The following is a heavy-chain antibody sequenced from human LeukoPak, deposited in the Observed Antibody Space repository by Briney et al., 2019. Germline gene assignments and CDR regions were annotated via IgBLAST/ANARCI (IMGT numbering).Heavy chain of an antibody. CDR2: IIPIFGTA. D-gene: IGHD5-18*01. V-gene: IGHV1-69*13. CDR1: GGPFSSYA. Sequence: SVKVSCKASGGPFSSYAISWVRQAPGQGLEWMGGIIPIFGTANYAQKFQGRVTITADESTSTAYMELSSLRSEDTAVYYCATRGYSYGYYFDYWGQGTLVTVSS. J-gene: IGHJ4*02. CDR3: ATRGYSYGYYFDY.